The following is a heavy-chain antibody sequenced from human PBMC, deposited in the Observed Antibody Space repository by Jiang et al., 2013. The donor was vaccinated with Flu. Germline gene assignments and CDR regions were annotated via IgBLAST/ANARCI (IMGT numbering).Heavy chain of an antibody. D-gene: IGHD3-10*01. CDR3: ASDGSGSYQGAFDI. CDR2: IYYSGST. Sequence: SLTCTVSGGSISSSSYYWGWIRQPPGKGLEWIGSIYYSGSTYYNPSLKSRVTISVDTSKNQFSLKLSSVTAADTAVYYCASDGSGSYQGAFDIWGQGTMVTVSS. V-gene: IGHV4-39*01. CDR1: GGSISSSSYY. J-gene: IGHJ3*02.